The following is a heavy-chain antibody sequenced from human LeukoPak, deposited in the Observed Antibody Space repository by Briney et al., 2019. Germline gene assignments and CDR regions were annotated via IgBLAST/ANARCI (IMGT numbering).Heavy chain of an antibody. Sequence: SGPTLVNPPQTLTLTCTFSGFSLSTRGMCVSWIRQPPGKALEWLSRIDWDDDKYYSTALKTRLTISKDTSKNQVVPTMTNMDPVDTATYYCARGYSSSWYDWGLDYWGQGTLVTVSS. CDR2: IDWDDDK. CDR1: GFSLSTRGMC. CDR3: ARGYSSSWYDWGLDY. V-gene: IGHV2-70*11. D-gene: IGHD6-13*01. J-gene: IGHJ4*02.